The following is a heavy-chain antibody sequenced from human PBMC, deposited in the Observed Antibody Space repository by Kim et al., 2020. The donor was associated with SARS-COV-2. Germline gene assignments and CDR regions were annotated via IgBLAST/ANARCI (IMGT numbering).Heavy chain of an antibody. CDR2: IYYTGRT. J-gene: IGHJ4*02. D-gene: IGHD5-12*01. CDR1: GGSISSSSYY. Sequence: SETLSLTCTVSGGSISSSSYYWAWIRQPPGKGLEWIGSIYYTGRTFYNPSLKSRITISADTSKNQFSLRLSSVTAADTAVYYCARRDIVATIDYWGQGTLVTVSS. V-gene: IGHV4-39*01. CDR3: ARRDIVATIDY.